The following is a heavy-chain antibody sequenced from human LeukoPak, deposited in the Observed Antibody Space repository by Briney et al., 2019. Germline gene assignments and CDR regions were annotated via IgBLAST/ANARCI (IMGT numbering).Heavy chain of an antibody. V-gene: IGHV3-33*01. Sequence: GSLRIPCSASGFAFSRYGMHWVRHAPGKGVEVVAAIWDDGGNQKYADSVMGRFTISRENSKNTPYLQMNSLRAEDTAVYYCVRGRGSSWYFDYWGQGTLVTVSS. D-gene: IGHD6-13*01. J-gene: IGHJ4*02. CDR3: VRGRGSSWYFDY. CDR2: IWDDGGNQ. CDR1: GFAFSRYG.